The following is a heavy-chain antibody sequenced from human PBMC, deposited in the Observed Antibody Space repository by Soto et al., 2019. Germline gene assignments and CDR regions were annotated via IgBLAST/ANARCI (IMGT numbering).Heavy chain of an antibody. J-gene: IGHJ6*03. CDR3: ARAGCGGDCYPYYYYMDV. Sequence: ASVKVSCKASGYTFTGYYMHWVRQAPGQGLEWMGWINPNSGGTNYAQKFQGWVTMTRDTSISTAYMELSRLRSDDTAVYYCARAGCGGDCYPYYYYMDVWGKGTTVTVS. D-gene: IGHD2-21*01. V-gene: IGHV1-2*04. CDR2: INPNSGGT. CDR1: GYTFTGYY.